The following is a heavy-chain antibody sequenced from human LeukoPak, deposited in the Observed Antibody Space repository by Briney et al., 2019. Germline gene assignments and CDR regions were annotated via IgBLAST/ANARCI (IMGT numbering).Heavy chain of an antibody. Sequence: ASVKVSCKASGYTFTAYYIHWLRQAPGQGLEWLGWINPNNGGTLYAQKFQGGVTMTRDTSISAVYMELNRLTADDTAVYYCARSGAPDPQVDYWGQGTLVTVSS. V-gene: IGHV1-2*02. CDR2: INPNNGGT. D-gene: IGHD3-10*01. J-gene: IGHJ4*02. CDR1: GYTFTAYY. CDR3: ARSGAPDPQVDY.